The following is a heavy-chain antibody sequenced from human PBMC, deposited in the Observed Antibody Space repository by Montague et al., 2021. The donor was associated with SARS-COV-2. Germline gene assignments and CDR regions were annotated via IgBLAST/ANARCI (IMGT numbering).Heavy chain of an antibody. CDR2: IYYSGST. CDR3: ARALYCSGGSCYPNWFDP. V-gene: IGHV4-59*01. D-gene: IGHD2-15*01. Sequence: SETRSLTCTVSGGSISSYYWSWIRQPPGKGLEWIGYIYYSGSTNYNPSLKSRVTISVDTSKNQFSLKLSSVTAADTAVYYCARALYCSGGSCYPNWFDPWGHATLVTVSS. J-gene: IGHJ5*02. CDR1: GGSISSYY.